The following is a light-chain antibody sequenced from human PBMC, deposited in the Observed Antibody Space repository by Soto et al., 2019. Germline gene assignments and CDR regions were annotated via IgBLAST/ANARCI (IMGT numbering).Light chain of an antibody. CDR1: QSVRSN. V-gene: IGKV3-15*01. J-gene: IGKJ1*01. CDR3: QQYNDWPLT. CDR2: GAF. Sequence: EVVMTQSPATLSVSPGERATLSCRASQSVRSNLAWYQQKPGQAPNLLIYGAFTRATGIPARFSGTGSGTEFTLTISSLQSEDFALYYCQQYNDWPLTFGQGTKVDIK.